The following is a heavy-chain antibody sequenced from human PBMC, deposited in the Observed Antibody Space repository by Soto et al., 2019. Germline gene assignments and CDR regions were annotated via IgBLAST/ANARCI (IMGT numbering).Heavy chain of an antibody. J-gene: IGHJ6*02. CDR2: ISGVGSTI. Sequence: AGGSLRLSCAASGFTFSDYYMSWIRQAPGKGLEWISYISGVGSTIYYADSVKGRFTISRDNAKNSLYLQMNSLTAEDTAVYYCSRVGYCSGGSCYSDYYYGMDVWGQGTTVTVSS. CDR3: SRVGYCSGGSCYSDYYYGMDV. CDR1: GFTFSDYY. D-gene: IGHD2-15*01. V-gene: IGHV3-11*01.